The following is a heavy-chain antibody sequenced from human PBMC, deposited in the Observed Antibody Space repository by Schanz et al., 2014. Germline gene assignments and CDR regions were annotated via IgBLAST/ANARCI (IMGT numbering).Heavy chain of an antibody. V-gene: IGHV1-2*06. CDR1: GYTFTAYH. CDR2: INTKSGST. J-gene: IGHJ6*02. Sequence: QVQLVQSGAEAREPGASAALSCKASGYTFTAYHIHWVRQAPGQGLEWMGRINTKSGSTDFAQKLQGRITITRDTSIDTAYMYLNSLRSDDTAVYFCARDLMLQDNGMDVWGQGTTVTVSS. CDR3: ARDLMLQDNGMDV. D-gene: IGHD3-16*01.